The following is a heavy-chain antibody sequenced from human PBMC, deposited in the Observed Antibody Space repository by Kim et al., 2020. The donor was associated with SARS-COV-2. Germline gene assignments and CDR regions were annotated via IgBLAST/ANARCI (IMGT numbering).Heavy chain of an antibody. V-gene: IGHV1-18*01. J-gene: IGHJ4*02. CDR3: AREGQLSFDY. CDR2: NT. D-gene: IGHD5-18*01. Sequence: NTTYAQKLQGRVTMTTDTSTNTAYMELRSLRFDDTAVYYCAREGQLSFDYWDQGTLVTVSS.